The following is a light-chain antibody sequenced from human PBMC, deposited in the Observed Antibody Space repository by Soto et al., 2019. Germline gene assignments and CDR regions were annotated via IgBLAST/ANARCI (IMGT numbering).Light chain of an antibody. CDR3: QQANSFPIT. J-gene: IGKJ5*01. Sequence: DIQMTQSPSTLSASVGDRVTITCRASQSISSWLAWYQQKPGKAPKLLIYKATTLESGVPSRFSGSGSGTDFTLTISSLQPEDFATYYCQQANSFPITFGQGTRLEI. CDR2: KAT. CDR1: QSISSW. V-gene: IGKV1-5*03.